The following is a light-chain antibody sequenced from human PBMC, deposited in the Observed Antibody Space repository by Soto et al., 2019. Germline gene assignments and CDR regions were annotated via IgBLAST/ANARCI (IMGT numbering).Light chain of an antibody. CDR1: SGHSNYA. J-gene: IGLJ3*02. CDR2: LNSDGSH. V-gene: IGLV4-69*01. CDR3: QTWDSNTRV. Sequence: QPVLTQSPSASASLGASVKLTCTLSSGHSNYAIAWHQQQSEKGPRYLMKLNSDGSHSKGDGIPDRFSGSSSGAERYLTISSLQSEDEADYYCQTWDSNTRVFGGGTKLTVL.